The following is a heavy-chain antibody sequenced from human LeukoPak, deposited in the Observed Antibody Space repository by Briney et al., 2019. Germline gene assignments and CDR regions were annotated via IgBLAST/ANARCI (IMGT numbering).Heavy chain of an antibody. J-gene: IGHJ4*02. D-gene: IGHD6-13*01. CDR1: GGSISNYY. CDR2: IYYSGST. CDR3: ARDRGIAEPMYYFDY. Sequence: SETLSLTCTVSGGSISNYYCSWIRQSPGKGLEWFGYIYYSGSTNYNPSLKSRVTMSIDTSKNRFSLKLTSVAAADTAMYYCARDRGIAEPMYYFDYWGQGTLVTVSS. V-gene: IGHV4-59*01.